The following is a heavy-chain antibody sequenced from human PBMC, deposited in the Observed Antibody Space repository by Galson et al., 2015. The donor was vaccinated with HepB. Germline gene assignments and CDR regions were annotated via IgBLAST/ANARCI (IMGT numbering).Heavy chain of an antibody. CDR2: MNPNSGNT. V-gene: IGHV1-8*01. J-gene: IGHJ4*02. CDR3: ARGRADTAMVVPYY. D-gene: IGHD5-18*01. CDR1: GYTFTSYD. Sequence: SVKVSCKASGYTFTSYDINWVRQATGQGLEWMGWMNPNSGNTGYAQKFQGRVTMTRNTSISTAYMELSSLRSEDTAVYYCARGRADTAMVVPYYWGQGTLVTVSS.